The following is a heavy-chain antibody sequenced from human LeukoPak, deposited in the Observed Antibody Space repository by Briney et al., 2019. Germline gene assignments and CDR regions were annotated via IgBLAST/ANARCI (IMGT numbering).Heavy chain of an antibody. D-gene: IGHD3-9*01. Sequence: PSETLSLTCTVSGGPISTTDYYWAWIRQSPGKGLEWIGSIYYRGSTYYNPPLKSRVTISVDTSKRQFSLKLSSVTAADTAVYYCARHEAIRCFDSLLPFDSWGHGTLVTVCS. CDR1: GGPISTTDYY. J-gene: IGHJ4*01. CDR3: ARHEAIRCFDSLLPFDS. CDR2: IYYRGST. V-gene: IGHV4-39*01.